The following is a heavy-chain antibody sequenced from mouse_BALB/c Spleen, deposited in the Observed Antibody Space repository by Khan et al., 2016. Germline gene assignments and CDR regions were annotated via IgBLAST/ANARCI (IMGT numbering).Heavy chain of an antibody. J-gene: IGHJ2*01. Sequence: EVELVESGGGLVQPGGSLRLSCATSGFTFTDYYMSWVRQPPGKALEWLGFIRNKANGYTTEYSASVKGRFTISRDNSQSILYLQMNTLRAEDSATYSCGSDRYVNDDYFDYGGQGTTLTVSS. CDR2: IRNKANGYTT. CDR3: GSDRYVNDDYFDY. D-gene: IGHD2-10*02. CDR1: GFTFTDYY. V-gene: IGHV7-3*02.